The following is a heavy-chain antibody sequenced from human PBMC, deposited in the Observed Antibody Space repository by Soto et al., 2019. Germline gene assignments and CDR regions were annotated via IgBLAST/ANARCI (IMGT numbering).Heavy chain of an antibody. CDR2: IYYSGST. D-gene: IGHD2-8*01. CDR3: ARGTLMVYAFDY. CDR1: GGSISSGGYY. V-gene: IGHV4-31*03. Sequence: SETLSLTCTVSGGSISSGGYYWSWIRQHPGRGLEWIGYIYYSGSTYYNPSLKSRVTISVDTSKNQFSLKLSSVTAADTAVYYCARGTLMVYAFDYWGQGTLVTVSS. J-gene: IGHJ4*02.